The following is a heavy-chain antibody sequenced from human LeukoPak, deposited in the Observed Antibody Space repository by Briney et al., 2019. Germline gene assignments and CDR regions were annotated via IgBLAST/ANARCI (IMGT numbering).Heavy chain of an antibody. CDR2: INHSGST. Sequence: PSETLSLTCAVYGGSFSDYYWSWIRQPPGKGLEWIGEINHSGSTNYNPSLKSRVTISVDTSKNQFSLKLSSVAAADTAVYYCARYWSSTSCYIRNFDYWGQGTLVTVSS. J-gene: IGHJ4*02. CDR1: GGSFSDYY. CDR3: ARYWSSTSCYIRNFDY. D-gene: IGHD2-2*02. V-gene: IGHV4-34*01.